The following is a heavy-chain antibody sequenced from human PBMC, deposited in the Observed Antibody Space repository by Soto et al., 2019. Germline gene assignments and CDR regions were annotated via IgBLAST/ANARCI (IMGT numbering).Heavy chain of an antibody. V-gene: IGHV3-23*01. J-gene: IGHJ4*02. CDR3: ARVLYGDYGFFHY. D-gene: IGHD4-17*01. CDR1: GFTFSSYA. Sequence: EVQLLESGGGLVQPGGSLRLSCAASGFTFSSYAMSWVRQAPGKGLEWVSAISGSGGSTYYADSVKGRFTISRDNSKNTLYLQMNSLRAEDTAVYYCARVLYGDYGFFHYWGQGTLVTVST. CDR2: ISGSGGST.